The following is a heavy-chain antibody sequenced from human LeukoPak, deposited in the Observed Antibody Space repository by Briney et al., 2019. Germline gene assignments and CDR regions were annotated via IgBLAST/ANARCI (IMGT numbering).Heavy chain of an antibody. Sequence: PGGSLRLSCAASGFIFSRYGMSWVRQAPGKGLEWVSAISGGGGTSYYADSVKGRFTISRDNSKNTLYLQMNSLRAEDTAVYYCAKSGSYYVVDYWGQGTLVTVSS. CDR3: AKSGSYYVVDY. CDR2: ISGGGGTS. CDR1: GFIFSRYG. D-gene: IGHD1-26*01. J-gene: IGHJ4*02. V-gene: IGHV3-23*01.